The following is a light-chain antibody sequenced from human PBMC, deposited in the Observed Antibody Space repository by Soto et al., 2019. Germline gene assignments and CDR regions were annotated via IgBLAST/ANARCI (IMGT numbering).Light chain of an antibody. CDR3: QHFTIDPIT. CDR1: QGISSY. V-gene: IGKV1-9*01. Sequence: LSVSPAFLSAYNGDRVTVTCRASQGISSYLAWYQPKPVNAPKLLIYAASTLQSGVPSRFSGSASGTEFTLTISCLQPEDFATYYCQHFTIDPITFGQGTRLE. J-gene: IGKJ5*01. CDR2: AAS.